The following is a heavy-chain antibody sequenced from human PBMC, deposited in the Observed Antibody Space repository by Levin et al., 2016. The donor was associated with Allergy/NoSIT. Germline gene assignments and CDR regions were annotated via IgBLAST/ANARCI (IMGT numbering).Heavy chain of an antibody. CDR2: IKSKTDGGTT. J-gene: IGHJ4*02. V-gene: IGHV3-15*01. D-gene: IGHD2-2*01. Sequence: GESLKISCAASGFTFSNAWMSWVRQAPGKGLEWVGRIKSKTDGGTTDYAAPVKGRFTISRDDSKNTLYLQMNSLKTEDTAVYYCTTVESKDIVVVPAAAPLHWGQGTLVTVSS. CDR1: GFTFSNAW. CDR3: TTVESKDIVVVPAAAPLH.